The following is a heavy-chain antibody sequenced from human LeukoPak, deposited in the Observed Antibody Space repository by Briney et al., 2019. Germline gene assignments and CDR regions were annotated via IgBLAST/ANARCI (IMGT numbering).Heavy chain of an antibody. D-gene: IGHD2-21*01. J-gene: IGHJ5*01. V-gene: IGHV3-23*01. CDR2: ISADGART. CDR3: AKDRGGLPHPIWFDS. Sequence: GGSLRLSCAASGFAFGTYTMSWVRQVPGQGLEWVAGISADGARTYAAGSVQGRFTISRDNANNMLNLQLSALRADDAAVYYCAKDRGGLPHPIWFDSWGQGTMVAVSS. CDR1: GFAFGTYT.